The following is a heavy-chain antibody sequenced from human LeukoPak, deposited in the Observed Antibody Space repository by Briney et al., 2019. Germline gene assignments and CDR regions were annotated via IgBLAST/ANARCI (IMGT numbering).Heavy chain of an antibody. Sequence: GGSLRLSCAASGFTFSSYNMNWVRQAPGKGLEWVSSISGSSSYIYYADSVKGRFTISRDNAKNSLYLQMNSLRAEDTAVYYCARAAGYDYDYWGQGTLVTASS. CDR1: GFTFSSYN. CDR3: ARAAGYDYDY. D-gene: IGHD5-12*01. CDR2: ISGSSSYI. J-gene: IGHJ4*02. V-gene: IGHV3-21*01.